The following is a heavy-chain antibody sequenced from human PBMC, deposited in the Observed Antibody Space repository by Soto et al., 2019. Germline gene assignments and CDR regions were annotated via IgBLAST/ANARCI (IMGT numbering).Heavy chain of an antibody. J-gene: IGHJ5*02. CDR2: IKQDGSEK. CDR3: ARATAAAAPHWFDP. D-gene: IGHD6-13*01. V-gene: IGHV3-7*03. Sequence: GSLRLSCAASGFTFSSYWMSWVRQAPGKGLDWVANIKQDGSEKYYVDSVKGRFTISRDNAKNSLYLQMNSLRAEDTAVYYCARATAAAAPHWFDPWGQGXLVTVSS. CDR1: GFTFSSYW.